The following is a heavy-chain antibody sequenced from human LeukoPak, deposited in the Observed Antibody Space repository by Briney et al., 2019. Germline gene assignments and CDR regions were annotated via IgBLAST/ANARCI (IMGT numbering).Heavy chain of an antibody. CDR3: AKSGVDFWSGYFVDY. Sequence: GGSLRLSCAASGFTFSSYAMSWVRQAPGKGLEWVSAISGSGGSTYYADSVKGRFTISRDNSKNTLYQQMNSLRAEDTAVYYCAKSGVDFWSGYFVDYWGQGTLVTVSS. V-gene: IGHV3-23*01. CDR2: ISGSGGST. D-gene: IGHD3-3*01. J-gene: IGHJ4*02. CDR1: GFTFSSYA.